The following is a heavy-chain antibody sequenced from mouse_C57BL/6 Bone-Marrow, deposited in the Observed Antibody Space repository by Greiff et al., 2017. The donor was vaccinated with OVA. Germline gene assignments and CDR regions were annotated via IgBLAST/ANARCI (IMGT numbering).Heavy chain of an antibody. CDR3: ARENWDVFAY. CDR2: ISYDGSN. J-gene: IGHJ3*01. D-gene: IGHD4-1*01. Sequence: EVKVEESGPGLVKPSQSLSLTCSVTGYSITSGYYWNWIRQFPGNKLEWMGYISYDGSNNYNPSLKNRISITRDTSKNQFFLKLNSVTTEDTATYYCARENWDVFAYWGQETLVTVSA. V-gene: IGHV3-6*01. CDR1: GYSITSGYY.